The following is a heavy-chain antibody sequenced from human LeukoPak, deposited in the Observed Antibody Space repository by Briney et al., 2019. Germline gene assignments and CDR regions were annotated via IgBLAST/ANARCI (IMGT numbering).Heavy chain of an antibody. V-gene: IGHV1-8*01. CDR3: ARRTVTHNYYYYYYMDV. CDR2: MNPNSGNT. CDR1: GYTFTSYD. D-gene: IGHD4-17*01. Sequence: ASVKVSCKASGYTFTSYDINWVRQATGQGLEWMGWMNPNSGNTGYAQKFQGRVTMTRNTSISTAYMELSSLRSEDTAVYYCARRTVTHNYYYYYYMDVWGKGTTVTVSS. J-gene: IGHJ6*03.